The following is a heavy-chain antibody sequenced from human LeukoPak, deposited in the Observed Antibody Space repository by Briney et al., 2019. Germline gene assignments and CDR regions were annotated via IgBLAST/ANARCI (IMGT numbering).Heavy chain of an antibody. CDR3: ARDTPGTLSLDY. CDR2: IYYSGST. Sequence: SETLSLTCTVSGGSISSGGYYWSWIRQHPGKGLEWIGYIYYSGSTYYNPSLTSRVTISVDTSKNQFSLKLSPVTAADTAVYYCARDTPGTLSLDYWGQGTLVTVSS. CDR1: GGSISSGGYY. V-gene: IGHV4-31*03. J-gene: IGHJ4*02. D-gene: IGHD2/OR15-2a*01.